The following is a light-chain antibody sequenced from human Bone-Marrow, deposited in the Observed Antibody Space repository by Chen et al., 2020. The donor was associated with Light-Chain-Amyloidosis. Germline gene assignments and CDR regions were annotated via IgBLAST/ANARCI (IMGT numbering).Light chain of an antibody. Sequence: GRITCSGDDLPMKYAYWYQQKPGQAPVLVIHRDTERPSGISERFSGSSSGTTATLTISGVQAEDEADYHCQSADSSGTYEVIFGGGTKLTVL. CDR1: DLPMKY. CDR2: RDT. V-gene: IGLV3-25*03. J-gene: IGLJ2*01. CDR3: QSADSSGTYEVI.